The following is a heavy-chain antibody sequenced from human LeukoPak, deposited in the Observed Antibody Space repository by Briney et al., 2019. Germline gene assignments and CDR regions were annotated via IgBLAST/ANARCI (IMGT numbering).Heavy chain of an antibody. D-gene: IGHD3-10*01. CDR1: GLTFSTYA. V-gene: IGHV3-23*01. Sequence: PGGSLRLSCAASGLTFSTYAMSWVRQAPGKGLNWVSSISGSGDSAYYADSVKGRFTISRDNSKNTLFLQMNSLRAEDTAVYYCARKSLEGVLLTGTGYWGQGTLVTVSS. CDR2: ISGSGDSA. J-gene: IGHJ4*02. CDR3: ARKSLEGVLLTGTGY.